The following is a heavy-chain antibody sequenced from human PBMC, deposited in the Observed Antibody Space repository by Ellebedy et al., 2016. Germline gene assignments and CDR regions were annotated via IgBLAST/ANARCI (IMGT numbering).Heavy chain of an antibody. CDR2: ISWNSGSI. CDR3: AKLATGSYTTKGRTLLDY. Sequence: GGSLRLXXAASGFPFDDYAMHWVRQAPGKGLEWVSGISWNSGSIGYADSVKGRFTISRDNAKNSLYLQMNSLRAEDTALYYCAKLATGSYTTKGRTLLDYWGQGTLVTVSS. D-gene: IGHD3-10*01. J-gene: IGHJ4*02. CDR1: GFPFDDYA. V-gene: IGHV3-9*01.